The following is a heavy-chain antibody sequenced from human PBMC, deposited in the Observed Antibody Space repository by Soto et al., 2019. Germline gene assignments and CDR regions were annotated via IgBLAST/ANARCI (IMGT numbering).Heavy chain of an antibody. D-gene: IGHD4-17*01. CDR1: GGSISSSSYY. CDR3: ARWRGFYGDYDDY. V-gene: IGHV4-39*01. CDR2: IYYSGST. J-gene: IGHJ4*02. Sequence: SETLSLTCTVSGGSISSSSYYWGWIRQPPGKGLEWIGSIYYSGSTYYNPSLKSRVTISVDTSNNQFSLKLSSVTAADTAVYYCARWRGFYGDYDDYWGQGTLVTVSS.